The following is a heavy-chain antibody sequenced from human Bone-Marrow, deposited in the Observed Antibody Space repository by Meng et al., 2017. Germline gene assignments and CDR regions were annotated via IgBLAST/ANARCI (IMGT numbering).Heavy chain of an antibody. D-gene: IGHD3-16*01. V-gene: IGHV3-53*01. Sequence: GESLKISCAASGVTVSSNFMSWVSQAPGKGLEWVSVIYSGGTTYYADSVKGRFTVSRDNSRNTLYLQMNSLRAEDTAVYYCARGGAGPFDIWGQGTMVTVSS. CDR2: IYSGGTT. CDR1: GVTVSSNF. J-gene: IGHJ3*02. CDR3: ARGGAGPFDI.